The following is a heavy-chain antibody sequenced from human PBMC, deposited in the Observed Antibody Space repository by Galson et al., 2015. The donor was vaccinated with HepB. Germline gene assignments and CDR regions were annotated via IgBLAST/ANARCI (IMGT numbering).Heavy chain of an antibody. CDR1: GFTFTRYA. CDR2: IGGSGTTT. J-gene: IGHJ6*02. CDR3: ARRISLVRGIITKPDYYYGMDV. V-gene: IGHV3-23*01. Sequence: SLRLSCAASGFTFTRYAMNWVRQAPGKGLEWVSSIGGSGTTTYYADSVKGRFTISRDNAKDSVYLQLDSLRAEDTAVYYCARRISLVRGIITKPDYYYGMDVWGQGTTVTVAS. D-gene: IGHD3-10*01.